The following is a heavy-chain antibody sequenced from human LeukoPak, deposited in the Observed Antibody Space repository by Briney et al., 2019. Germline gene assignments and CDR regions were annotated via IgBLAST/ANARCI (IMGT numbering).Heavy chain of an antibody. V-gene: IGHV3-23*01. CDR1: GFTFSDYA. D-gene: IGHD3-22*01. Sequence: GGSLRLSCAVSGFTFSDYAMSWVRQAPGRGLEWVSSFSVSGGNTYYADSVKGRFTISRDNSKNMLYLQMNSLRAEDSAVYYCAKEGDVVVTLSYYFDCWGQGTRVTVSS. CDR3: AKEGDVVVTLSYYFDC. J-gene: IGHJ4*02. CDR2: FSVSGGNT.